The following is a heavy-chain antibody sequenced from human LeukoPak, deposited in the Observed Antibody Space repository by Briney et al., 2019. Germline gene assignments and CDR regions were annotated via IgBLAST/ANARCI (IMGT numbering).Heavy chain of an antibody. Sequence: PGGSLRLSCAASGFTFSSYSMNWVRQAPGKGLEWVSSISSSSSYIYYADSVKGRFTISRDNAKDSLYLQMNSLRAEDTAVYYCARDQYDFWSGSHGYYFDYWGQGTLVTVSS. J-gene: IGHJ4*02. D-gene: IGHD3-3*01. CDR2: ISSSSSYI. V-gene: IGHV3-21*01. CDR3: ARDQYDFWSGSHGYYFDY. CDR1: GFTFSSYS.